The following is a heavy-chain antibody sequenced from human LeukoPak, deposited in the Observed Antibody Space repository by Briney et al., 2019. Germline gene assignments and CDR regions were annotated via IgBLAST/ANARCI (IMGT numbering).Heavy chain of an antibody. Sequence: SETLSLTCTVSGGSISRSNFHWGWIRQPPGKGLEWIGSIYYSGSAYYKSSLKSRVTISADASKNQFSLKLSSVTAADTAVYYCASVSPANDYWGQGTLVTVSS. CDR3: ASVSPANDY. J-gene: IGHJ4*02. D-gene: IGHD2-15*01. V-gene: IGHV4-39*01. CDR2: IYYSGSA. CDR1: GGSISRSNFH.